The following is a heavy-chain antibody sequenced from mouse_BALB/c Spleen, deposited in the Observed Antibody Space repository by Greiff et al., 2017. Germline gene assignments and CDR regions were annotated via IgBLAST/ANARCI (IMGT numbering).Heavy chain of an antibody. Sequence: VQRVESGPGLVAPSQSLSITCTVSGFSLTGYGVNWVRQPPGKGLEWLGMIWGDGSTDYNSALKSRLSISKDNSKSQVFLKMNSLQTDDTARYYCARLITTPYWYFDVWGAGTTVTVSS. CDR2: IWGDGST. CDR1: GFSLTGYG. D-gene: IGHD2-4*01. CDR3: ARLITTPYWYFDV. J-gene: IGHJ1*01. V-gene: IGHV2-6-7*01.